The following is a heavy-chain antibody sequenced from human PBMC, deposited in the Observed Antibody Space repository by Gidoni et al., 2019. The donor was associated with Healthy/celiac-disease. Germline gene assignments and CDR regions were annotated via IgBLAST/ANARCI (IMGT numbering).Heavy chain of an antibody. J-gene: IGHJ4*02. CDR1: GGSISSSSYY. Sequence: QLQLQESGPGLVKPSETLSLTCTVPGGSISSSSYYWGWIRQPPGKGLEWIGSIYYSGSTYYNPSLKSRVTISVDTSKNQFSLKLSSVTAADTAVYYCATWSGYPTAMKDEANFDYWGQGTLVTVSS. D-gene: IGHD3-3*01. CDR2: IYYSGST. CDR3: ATWSGYPTAMKDEANFDY. V-gene: IGHV4-39*01.